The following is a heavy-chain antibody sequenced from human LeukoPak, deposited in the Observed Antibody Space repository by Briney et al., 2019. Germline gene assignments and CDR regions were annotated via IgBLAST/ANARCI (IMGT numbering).Heavy chain of an antibody. CDR1: GFTFSSYS. J-gene: IGHJ3*02. D-gene: IGHD1-26*01. V-gene: IGHV3-48*01. CDR2: ISSSSGTM. Sequence: PGGSLRLSCAASGFTFSSYSMNWVRQAPGKGLEWISYISSSSGTMLYSDSVKGRFTISRDNARNSLFLPMSSLRAEDTAVYFCKRGGNYYNESFDIWGRGTMVTVSS. CDR3: KRGGNYYNESFDI.